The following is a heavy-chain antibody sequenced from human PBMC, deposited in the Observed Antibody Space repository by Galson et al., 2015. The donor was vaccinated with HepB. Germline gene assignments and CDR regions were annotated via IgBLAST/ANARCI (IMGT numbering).Heavy chain of an antibody. V-gene: IGHV3-7*03. D-gene: IGHD6-19*01. CDR3: ASGGWLDY. CDR2: INEDGSAK. Sequence: SLRLSCAASGFSFRGYWMTWARRAPGKGLEWVANINEDGSAKYYVDSVKGRFTISRDNSENSLYLQLNSLRDEDTAVYYCASGGWLDYWGQGTLVTVSS. J-gene: IGHJ4*02. CDR1: GFSFRGYW.